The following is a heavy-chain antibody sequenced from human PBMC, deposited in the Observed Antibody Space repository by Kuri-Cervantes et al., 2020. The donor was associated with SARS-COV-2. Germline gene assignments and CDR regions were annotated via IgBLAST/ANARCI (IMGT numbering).Heavy chain of an antibody. J-gene: IGHJ4*02. CDR3: ARVGDYYDSSGYYLY. CDR1: GGTFSSYA. Sequence: SVKVSCKASGGTFSSYAISWVRQAPGQGLEWMGGIIPIFGTANYAQKFQGRVTITADESTSTAYMELSSLRSEDTAVYYCARVGDYYDSSGYYLYRGQGTLVTVSS. D-gene: IGHD3-22*01. V-gene: IGHV1-69*13. CDR2: IIPIFGTA.